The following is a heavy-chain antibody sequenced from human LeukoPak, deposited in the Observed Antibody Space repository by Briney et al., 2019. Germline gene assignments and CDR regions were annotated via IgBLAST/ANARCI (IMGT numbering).Heavy chain of an antibody. Sequence: PSETLSLTCSVSGGSIGGYSWTWVRQPPGKRLEYIGYISHTGITYYNPSLMSRVTISVATSKNQFSLKLASVTAADTAVYYCARRLYSSGWSYWFDPWGRGTLVTVSS. V-gene: IGHV4-59*01. CDR3: ARRLYSSGWSYWFDP. CDR2: ISHTGIT. D-gene: IGHD6-19*01. CDR1: GGSIGGYS. J-gene: IGHJ5*02.